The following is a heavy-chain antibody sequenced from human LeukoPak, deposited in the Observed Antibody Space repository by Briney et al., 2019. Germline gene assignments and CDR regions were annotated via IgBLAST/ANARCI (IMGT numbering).Heavy chain of an antibody. V-gene: IGHV4-39*07. D-gene: IGHD2-2*01. CDR1: GGSISSSIYY. Sequence: SETLPLTCTVSGGSISSSIYYWGWIRQPPGKGLEWIGCIYYSGSTYYNPSLKSRVTISVDTSKDQFSLKLSSVTAADTAVYYCARGLSPYCSSTSCYADRFDPWGQGTLVTVSS. CDR2: IYYSGST. CDR3: ARGLSPYCSSTSCYADRFDP. J-gene: IGHJ5*02.